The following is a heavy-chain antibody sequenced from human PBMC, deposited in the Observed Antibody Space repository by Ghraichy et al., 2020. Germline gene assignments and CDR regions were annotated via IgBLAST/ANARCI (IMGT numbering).Heavy chain of an antibody. D-gene: IGHD1-26*01. CDR1: GFTFSSYA. Sequence: GVLNISCAASGFTFSSYAMSWVRQAPGKGLEWVSAISGGGASTLYVDSVKGRFTISRDNSRNTVSLQMNSLRAEDTALYYCAKGSGTSAFDYWGHWGQGTLVTVSS. CDR2: ISGGGAST. J-gene: IGHJ1*01. CDR3: AKGSGTSAFDYWGH. V-gene: IGHV3-23*01.